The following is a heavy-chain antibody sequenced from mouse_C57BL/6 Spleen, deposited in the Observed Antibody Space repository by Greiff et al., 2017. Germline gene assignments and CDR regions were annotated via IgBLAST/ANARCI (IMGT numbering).Heavy chain of an antibody. J-gene: IGHJ4*01. Sequence: VKLQESGAELVKPGASVKVSCKASGYTFTSYWMHWVKQRPGQGLEWIGSIHPSDSDTNYNQQFKGKATLTVDKSSSTAYMQLSILTSEDSAVYYCAIESYDGYLYAMDYWGQGTSVTVSS. V-gene: IGHV1-74*01. CDR1: GYTFTSYW. CDR2: IHPSDSDT. D-gene: IGHD2-3*01. CDR3: AIESYDGYLYAMDY.